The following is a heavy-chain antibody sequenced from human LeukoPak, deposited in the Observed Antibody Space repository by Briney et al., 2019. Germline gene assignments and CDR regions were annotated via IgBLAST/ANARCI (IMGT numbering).Heavy chain of an antibody. CDR1: GFTFTSSA. CDR2: IVVGSGNT. V-gene: IGHV1-58*02. D-gene: IGHD2-2*01. CDR3: AAAVVVPAAIDGSRAFDI. Sequence: ASVTVSCKASGFTFTSSAMQWVRQARGQRLEWIGWIVVGSGNTNYAQKFQERVTITRDMSTSTAYMELSSLRSEDTAVYYCAAAVVVPAAIDGSRAFDIWGQGTMVTVSS. J-gene: IGHJ3*02.